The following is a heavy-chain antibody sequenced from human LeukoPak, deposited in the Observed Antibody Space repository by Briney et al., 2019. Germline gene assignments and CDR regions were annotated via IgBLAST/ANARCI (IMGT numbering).Heavy chain of an antibody. CDR1: GYSFTSYW. CDR3: ASRGAYGDYSRFNM. J-gene: IGHJ3*02. Sequence: GESLRISCKGSGYSFTSYWIGWVRQMPGKGLEWMGIIDPGDSETRYSPSFQGHVTISVDKSISTAYVQWSSLKASDTAMYYCASRGAYGDYSRFNMWGQGTVVTVSS. CDR2: IDPGDSET. V-gene: IGHV5-51*01. D-gene: IGHD4-17*01.